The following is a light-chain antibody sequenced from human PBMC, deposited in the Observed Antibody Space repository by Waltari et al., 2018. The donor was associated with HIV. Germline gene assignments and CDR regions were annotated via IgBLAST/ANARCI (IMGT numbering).Light chain of an antibody. CDR2: GGS. CDR3: QQYDISPRT. Sequence: EIVLTQSPATLSLSPGESATLSCRASQSVRSNYLAWYQQKPGQAPRLVIYGGSSRATGIPDRFSGSGSGTDFTLTISRLEPEDFAVYYCQQYDISPRTFGQGTKVEIK. J-gene: IGKJ1*01. V-gene: IGKV3-20*01. CDR1: QSVRSNY.